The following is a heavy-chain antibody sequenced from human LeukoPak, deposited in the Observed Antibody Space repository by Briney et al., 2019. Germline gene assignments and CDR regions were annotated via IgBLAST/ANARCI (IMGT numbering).Heavy chain of an antibody. CDR1: GGSISSSSYC. Sequence: TPSETLSLTCTVSGGSISSSSYCWGWIRQPPGKGLEWIGSIYYSGSTYYNPSLKSRVTISVDTSKNQFSLKLSSVTAADTAVYYCARVDKRMATLDYWGQGTLVTVSS. CDR3: ARVDKRMATLDY. V-gene: IGHV4-39*07. J-gene: IGHJ4*02. D-gene: IGHD5-24*01. CDR2: IYYSGST.